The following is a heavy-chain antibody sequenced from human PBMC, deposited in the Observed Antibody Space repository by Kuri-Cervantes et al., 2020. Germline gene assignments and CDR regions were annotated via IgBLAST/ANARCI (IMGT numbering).Heavy chain of an antibody. CDR1: GGSFSGYY. D-gene: IGHD1-26*01. Sequence: SETLSLTCAVYGGSFSGYYWSWIRQPPGKGLEWIGEINHSGSTNYNPSLKSRVTISVDTSKDQFSLKLSSVTAADTAVYYCARHGKWELIDYWGQGTLVTVSS. J-gene: IGHJ4*02. CDR3: ARHGKWELIDY. CDR2: INHSGST. V-gene: IGHV4-34*01.